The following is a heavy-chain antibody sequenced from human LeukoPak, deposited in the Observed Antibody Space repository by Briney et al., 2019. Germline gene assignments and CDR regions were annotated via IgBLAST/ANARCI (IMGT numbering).Heavy chain of an antibody. Sequence: SETLSLTCTVSGGAISSSRDYWGWIRQPPGKGLEWIGSIYYSGSTYYNPSLKSRVTISVDTSKNQFSLKLSSVTAADTAVYYCARHVEIAVAGPIDYWGQGTLVTVSS. CDR3: ARHVEIAVAGPIDY. V-gene: IGHV4-39*01. D-gene: IGHD6-19*01. J-gene: IGHJ4*02. CDR1: GGAISSSRDY. CDR2: IYYSGST.